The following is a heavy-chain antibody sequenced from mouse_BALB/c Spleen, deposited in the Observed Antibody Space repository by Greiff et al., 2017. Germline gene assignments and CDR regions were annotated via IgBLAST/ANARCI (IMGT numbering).Heavy chain of an antibody. CDR1: GYSITSGYY. V-gene: IGHV3-6*02. Sequence: EVQLVESGPGLVKPSQSLSLTCSVTGYSITSGYYWNWIRQFPGNKLEWMGYISYDGSNNYNPSLKNRISITRDTSKNQFFLKLNSVTTEDTATYYCANYYGSRTYYAMDYWGQGTSVTVSS. CDR3: ANYYGSRTYYAMDY. J-gene: IGHJ4*01. D-gene: IGHD1-1*01. CDR2: ISYDGSN.